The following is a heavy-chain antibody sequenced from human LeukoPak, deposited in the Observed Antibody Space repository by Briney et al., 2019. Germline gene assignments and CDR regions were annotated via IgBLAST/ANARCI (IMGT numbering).Heavy chain of an antibody. V-gene: IGHV1-18*01. CDR2: IGPNNGNT. Sequence: GASVKVSCKASGYTFTSNGISWVRQAPGQGLEWMGWIGPNNGNTNYAQNLQGRVTMTTDTSTGTAYMELRSLRSDDTAVYYCARDSGGRGHFDFWGQGTLVTVSS. J-gene: IGHJ4*02. CDR3: ARDSGGRGHFDF. CDR1: GYTFTSNG. D-gene: IGHD3-16*01.